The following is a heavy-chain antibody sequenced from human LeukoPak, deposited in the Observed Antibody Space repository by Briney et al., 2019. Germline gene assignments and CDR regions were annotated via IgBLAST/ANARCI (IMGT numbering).Heavy chain of an antibody. CDR1: GFTFSSYA. CDR2: IKQDGSVK. D-gene: IGHD4-11*01. Sequence: GGSLRLSCAASGFTFSSYAMSWVRQAPGKGLEWVANIKQDGSVKNYVASVRGRFTISRDNANNSLYLQMNSLRAEDTAVYYCAKDPYSKADYWGQGTLVTVSS. V-gene: IGHV3-7*01. J-gene: IGHJ4*02. CDR3: AKDPYSKADY.